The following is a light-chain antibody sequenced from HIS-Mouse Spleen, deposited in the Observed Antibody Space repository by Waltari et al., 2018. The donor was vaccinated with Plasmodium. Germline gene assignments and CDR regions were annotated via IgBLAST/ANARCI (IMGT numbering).Light chain of an antibody. J-gene: IGKJ4*01. CDR1: QSVLYSSNNKKY. Sequence: DIVMTQSPDSLAVSLGERATINCKSSQSVLYSSNNKKYLAWYKQKPGQPTKLLIYWASTRESGVPDRFSGSGSGTDFTLTISSLQAEDVAVYYCQQYYSTPLTFGGGTKVEIK. CDR3: QQYYSTPLT. CDR2: WAS. V-gene: IGKV4-1*01.